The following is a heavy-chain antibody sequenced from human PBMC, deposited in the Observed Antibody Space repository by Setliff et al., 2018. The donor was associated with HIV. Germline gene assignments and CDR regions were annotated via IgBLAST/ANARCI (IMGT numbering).Heavy chain of an antibody. J-gene: IGHJ4*02. D-gene: IGHD1-26*01. CDR2: VYPLDSAP. CDR3: ARHRVGVTPSSEYYFDF. CDR1: GYSFDSYW. Sequence: PGESLKISCTASGYSFDSYWIGWVRQVPGKGLEWLGIVYPLDSAPKYSPPLRGPFTISADKSINTAFLQWSSLRASDSAIYYCARHRVGVTPSSEYYFDFWGQGTQVTVSS. V-gene: IGHV5-51*01.